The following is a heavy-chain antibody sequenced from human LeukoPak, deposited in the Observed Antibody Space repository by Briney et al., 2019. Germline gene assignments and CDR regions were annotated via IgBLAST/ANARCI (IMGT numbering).Heavy chain of an antibody. J-gene: IGHJ4*02. V-gene: IGHV3-33*08. CDR2: VWFDGSKK. CDR1: GFTFSSHW. Sequence: GGSLRLSCAASGFTFSSHWMHWVRQAPGKGLEWVAVVWFDGSKKYSADSVKGRITISRDDSKNTLYLQMNSLRAEDTAVYYCARGVDYYDSSGTIDYWGQGTLVTVSS. D-gene: IGHD3-22*01. CDR3: ARGVDYYDSSGTIDY.